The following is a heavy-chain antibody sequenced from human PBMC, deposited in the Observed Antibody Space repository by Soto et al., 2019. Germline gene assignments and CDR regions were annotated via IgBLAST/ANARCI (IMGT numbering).Heavy chain of an antibody. CDR3: TRGAAGFDY. CDR1: GFTFSSYD. D-gene: IGHD6-13*01. J-gene: IGHJ4*02. Sequence: EVQLVESGGDLVQPGGSLRLSCADSGFTFSSYDFHWVRQTTGKGLEWVSGIGKAGDTYYAGSVKGRFTISRENAKYYLDLQMNSLRAGDTAVYYCTRGAAGFDYWGQGTLVTVSS. CDR2: IGKAGDT. V-gene: IGHV3-13*01.